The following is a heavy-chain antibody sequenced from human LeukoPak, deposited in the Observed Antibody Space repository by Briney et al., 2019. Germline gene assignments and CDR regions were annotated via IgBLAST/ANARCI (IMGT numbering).Heavy chain of an antibody. V-gene: IGHV1-69*05. CDR1: GYTFTSYA. CDR3: AREGYYGSGSYLGY. CDR2: IIPIFGTA. J-gene: IGHJ4*02. Sequence: SVKVSCKASGYTFTSYAISWVRQAPGQGLEWLRGIIPIFGTANYAQKFQGRVTITTDESTSTAYMELSSLRSEDTAVYYCAREGYYGSGSYLGYWGQGTLVTVSS. D-gene: IGHD3-10*01.